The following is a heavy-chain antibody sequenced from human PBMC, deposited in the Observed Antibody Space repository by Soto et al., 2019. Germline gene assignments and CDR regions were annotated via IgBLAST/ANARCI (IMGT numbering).Heavy chain of an antibody. CDR2: ISSSRSYI. J-gene: IGHJ2*01. Sequence: PGGSLRLSCAASGFTFSSYSMNWVRQAPGKGLEWVSSISSSRSYIYYADSVKGRFTISRDNAKNSLYLQMNSLRAEDTAVYYCARGSHWYFDLWGRGTLVTVSS. CDR3: ARGSHWYFDL. V-gene: IGHV3-21*01. CDR1: GFTFSSYS.